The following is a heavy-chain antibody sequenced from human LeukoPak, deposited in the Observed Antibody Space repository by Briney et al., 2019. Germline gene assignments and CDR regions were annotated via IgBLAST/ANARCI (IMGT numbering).Heavy chain of an antibody. CDR2: VNPSTEST. Sequence: ASVKVSCKASGYSFTSYYMHWVRQAPGQGPEWMGIVNPSTESTNYAQKFQGRVTMTRDTSTSTVYMELSSLRSEDTAVCYCARASSGNFFDYWGQGTLVTVSS. CDR1: GYSFTSYY. D-gene: IGHD3-3*01. J-gene: IGHJ4*02. CDR3: ARASSGNFFDY. V-gene: IGHV1-46*01.